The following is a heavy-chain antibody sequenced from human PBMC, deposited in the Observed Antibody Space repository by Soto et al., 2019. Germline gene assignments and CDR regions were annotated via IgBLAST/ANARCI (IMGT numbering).Heavy chain of an antibody. Sequence: GASVKVSCKASGGTFSSDAISWVRQAPGQGLEWMGGIIPMFGTVNYVQKFQGRVTISADESPSTAYIELRSLIPEDTAVFYCARSTIFGVVIVPDFDYWGQGTLVTVSS. CDR3: ARSTIFGVVIVPDFDY. J-gene: IGHJ4*02. CDR2: IIPMFGTV. V-gene: IGHV1-69*13. D-gene: IGHD3-3*01. CDR1: GGTFSSDA.